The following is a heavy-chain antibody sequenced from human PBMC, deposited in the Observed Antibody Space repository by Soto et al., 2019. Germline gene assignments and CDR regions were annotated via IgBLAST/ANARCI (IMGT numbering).Heavy chain of an antibody. D-gene: IGHD5-12*01. Sequence: QVQLVQSGAEVRQPASSVKVSCKTSGGTFSSYAISWVRQAPGQGLEWMGGIVPIVDTSTYAQKFQGRVTITPEESTSTAFMELSSLRSDDTAVYYCVRVVAIPGYPDNWGQGTLVTVSS. J-gene: IGHJ4*02. V-gene: IGHV1-69*05. CDR1: GGTFSSYA. CDR3: VRVVAIPGYPDN. CDR2: IVPIVDTS.